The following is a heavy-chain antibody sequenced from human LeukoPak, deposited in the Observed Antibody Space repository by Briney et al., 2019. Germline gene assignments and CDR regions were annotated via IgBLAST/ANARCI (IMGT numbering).Heavy chain of an antibody. CDR1: GSTFTSYG. J-gene: IGHJ6*02. Sequence: GASVKVSYKASGSTFTSYGIIWVRQAPGQGLEWMGWISAYKGNTNYAQKLQGRVTMTTDTSTSTAYMELRSLRSDDTAVYYCARQYYYGMDVWGQGTTVTVSS. CDR2: ISAYKGNT. CDR3: ARQYYYGMDV. V-gene: IGHV1-18*01.